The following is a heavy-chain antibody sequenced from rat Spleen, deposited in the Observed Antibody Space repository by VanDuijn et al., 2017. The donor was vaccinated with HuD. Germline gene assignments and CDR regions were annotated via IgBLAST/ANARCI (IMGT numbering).Heavy chain of an antibody. D-gene: IGHD1-7*01. J-gene: IGHJ2*01. CDR3: AVAGYGY. CDR1: GFTFSDYN. CDR2: IIYDGSRT. V-gene: IGHV5S10*01. Sequence: EVQLVESGGGLEQPGSPLKLSCATSGFTFSDYNMAWVRQAPKKGLEWVATIIYDGSRTYYRDSVKGRFTISRDNAKSTLYLQMDGLRSEDTATYYCAVAGYGYWGQGVMVTVSS.